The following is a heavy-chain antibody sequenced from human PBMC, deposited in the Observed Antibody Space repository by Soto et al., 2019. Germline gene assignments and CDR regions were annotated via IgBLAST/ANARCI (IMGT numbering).Heavy chain of an antibody. J-gene: IGHJ4*02. CDR3: ARRYGSCFDY. D-gene: IGHD5-18*01. Sequence: ASVKVSCKASGYTFTNNHMHWVRQAPGQGLEWMGVINPSGGSTTYTQRFQGRVTMTRDTSTSTVYMELSSLRSDDTAVYYCARRYGSCFDYWGQGTLVTVSS. CDR2: INPSGGST. V-gene: IGHV1-46*01. CDR1: GYTFTNNH.